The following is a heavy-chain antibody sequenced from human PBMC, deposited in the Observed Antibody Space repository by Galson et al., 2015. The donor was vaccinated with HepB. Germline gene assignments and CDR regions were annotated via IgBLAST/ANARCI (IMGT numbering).Heavy chain of an antibody. CDR3: ARRDYGSGSYLDY. D-gene: IGHD3-10*01. J-gene: IGHJ4*02. Sequence: SLRLSCAASGFTFSSYAMSWVRQAPGKGLEWVSAISGSGGSTYYADSVKGRFTISRDNSKNTLYLQMNSLRAEDTAVYYCARRDYGSGSYLDYWGQGTLVTVSS. CDR2: ISGSGGST. V-gene: IGHV3-23*01. CDR1: GFTFSSYA.